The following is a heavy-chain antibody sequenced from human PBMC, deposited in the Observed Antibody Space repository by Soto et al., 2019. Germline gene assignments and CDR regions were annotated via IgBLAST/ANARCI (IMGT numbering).Heavy chain of an antibody. Sequence: GGSLRLSCAASGFTFSDYTMHWVRQAPGKGLEWVSLISWDGGSTYYADSVKGRFTISRDNSKNSLYLQMNSLRTEDTALYYCAKDKSTDYYYYGMDVWGQGTTVTVSS. CDR3: AKDKSTDYYYYGMDV. D-gene: IGHD1-1*01. J-gene: IGHJ6*02. V-gene: IGHV3-43*01. CDR1: GFTFSDYT. CDR2: ISWDGGST.